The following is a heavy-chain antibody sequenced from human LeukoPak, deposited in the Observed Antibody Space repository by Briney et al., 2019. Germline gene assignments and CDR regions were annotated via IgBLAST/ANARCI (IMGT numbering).Heavy chain of an antibody. Sequence: SAETLCLTCTVSGGSISSSYWSWIRQPPGKRLEWIGYIYSSGTTNYNPSLKSRVTISVDTSKNQFSLKLSSVTAADTAVYYCASMTTVGGPWYFDLWGRGTLVTVSS. V-gene: IGHV4-59*01. J-gene: IGHJ2*01. CDR3: ASMTTVGGPWYFDL. CDR2: IYSSGTT. CDR1: GGSISSSY. D-gene: IGHD4-23*01.